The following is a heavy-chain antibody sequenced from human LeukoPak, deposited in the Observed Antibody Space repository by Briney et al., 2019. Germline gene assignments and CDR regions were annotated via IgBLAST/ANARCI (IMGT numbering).Heavy chain of an antibody. CDR1: GFTFSGYW. J-gene: IGHJ4*02. D-gene: IGHD5-18*01. CDR3: ARDRIQLWTHDY. CDR2: IKPDGSDK. Sequence: GGSLRLSCAASGFTFSGYWMSWVRQAPGKGLEWVANIKPDGSDKYYVDSVKGRFTISRENAKNSLYLHMNSPRAEDTAVYYCARDRIQLWTHDYWGQGTLVTVSS. V-gene: IGHV3-7*04.